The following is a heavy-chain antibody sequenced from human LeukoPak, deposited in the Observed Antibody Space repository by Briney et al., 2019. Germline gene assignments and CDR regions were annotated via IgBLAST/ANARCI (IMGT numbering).Heavy chain of an antibody. CDR3: ARGLVDGYKQLGY. CDR2: ISACNGNR. CDR1: GYAFTIYG. Sequence: VASVKVSFKASGYAFTIYGITRGRQGHGQGLGWMGWISACNGNRNYSQKVQGRVTMTTDTSTSTAYMEMRSLRSDDTAVYYCARGLVDGYKQLGYYGQGTLATVSA. V-gene: IGHV1-18*01. J-gene: IGHJ4*02. D-gene: IGHD5-24*01.